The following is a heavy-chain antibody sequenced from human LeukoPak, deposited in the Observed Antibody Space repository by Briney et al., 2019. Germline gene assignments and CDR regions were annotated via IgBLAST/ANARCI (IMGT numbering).Heavy chain of an antibody. CDR1: DFLFSSYG. J-gene: IGHJ6*03. CDR3: ARSYSSTPQYYYYYYMDV. CDR2: IRYDGSNK. D-gene: IGHD6-13*01. V-gene: IGHV3-30*02. Sequence: GGSLRLSCAASDFLFSSYGMHWVRQAPGKALEWVSFIRYDGSNKYYADSVKGRFTISRDNSKNTLYLQMNSLRAEDTAVYYCARSYSSTPQYYYYYYMDVWGKGTTVTVSS.